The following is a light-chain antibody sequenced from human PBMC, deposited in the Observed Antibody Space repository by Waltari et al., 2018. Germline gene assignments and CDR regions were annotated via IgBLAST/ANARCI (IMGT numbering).Light chain of an antibody. CDR1: SSDVGGYNF. CDR3: SSYTSSSTWV. Sequence: QSALNQPASVSGPPGQSITISCTGTSSDVGGYNFVSWYQHHPGKAPKLMIYEVSNRPLGVSNRFSGSKSGNTASLTISGLQAEDEADYYCSSYTSSSTWVFGGGTKLTVL. CDR2: EVS. V-gene: IGLV2-14*01. J-gene: IGLJ3*02.